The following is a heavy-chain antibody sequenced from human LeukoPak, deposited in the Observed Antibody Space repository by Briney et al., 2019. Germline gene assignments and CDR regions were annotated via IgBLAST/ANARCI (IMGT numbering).Heavy chain of an antibody. CDR2: MNPNSGNT. J-gene: IGHJ3*02. CDR1: GYTFTSYD. Sequence: GASVKVSCKASGYTFTSYDINWVRQATGQGLEWVGWMNPNSGNTGYAQKFQGRVTMTRNTSISTAYMELSSLRSEDTAVYYCASGIVVVPAAIQGYSYGHFPDAFDIWGQGTMVTVSS. CDR3: ASGIVVVPAAIQGYSYGHFPDAFDI. D-gene: IGHD2-2*02. V-gene: IGHV1-8*01.